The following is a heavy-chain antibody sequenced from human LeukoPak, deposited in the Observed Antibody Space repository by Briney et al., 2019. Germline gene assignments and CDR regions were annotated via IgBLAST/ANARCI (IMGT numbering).Heavy chain of an antibody. CDR1: GGTFSSYA. Sequence: ASVKVSCKASGGTFSSYAISWVRQATGQGLEWMGGIIPIFGTANYAQKFQGRVTITTDESTSTAYMELSSLRSEDTAVYYCARSDIVVVPAAIQYNWFDPWGQGTLVTVSS. V-gene: IGHV1-69*05. CDR3: ARSDIVVVPAAIQYNWFDP. CDR2: IIPIFGTA. J-gene: IGHJ5*02. D-gene: IGHD2-2*02.